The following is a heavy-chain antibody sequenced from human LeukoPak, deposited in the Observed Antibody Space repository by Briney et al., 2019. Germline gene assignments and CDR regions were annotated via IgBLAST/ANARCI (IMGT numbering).Heavy chain of an antibody. CDR2: INSDGSST. V-gene: IGHV3-74*01. D-gene: IGHD4-17*01. CDR1: GFTSSTYW. CDR3: ARSYYGDYEDF. Sequence: GGSLRLSCAASGFTSSTYWIHWVRQAPGKGLMWVSRINSDGSSTSYADSVKGRFTISRDNAKNTVYLHMNSLKVEETAVYYCARSYYGDYEDFWGQGTLVAVSS. J-gene: IGHJ4*02.